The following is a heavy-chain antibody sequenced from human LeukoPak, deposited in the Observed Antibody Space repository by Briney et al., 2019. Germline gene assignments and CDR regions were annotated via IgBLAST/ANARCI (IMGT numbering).Heavy chain of an antibody. J-gene: IGHJ4*02. Sequence: KSSETLSLTCAVSGGSISSGGYSWSWIRQPPGKGLEWIGYIYYSGSTYYNPSLKSRVTISVDTSKNQFSLKLSSVTAADTAVYYCARHPLRYFDWLSKGFDYWGQGTLVTVSS. CDR3: ARHPLRYFDWLSKGFDY. CDR2: IYYSGST. D-gene: IGHD3-9*01. V-gene: IGHV4-30-4*07. CDR1: GGSISSGGYS.